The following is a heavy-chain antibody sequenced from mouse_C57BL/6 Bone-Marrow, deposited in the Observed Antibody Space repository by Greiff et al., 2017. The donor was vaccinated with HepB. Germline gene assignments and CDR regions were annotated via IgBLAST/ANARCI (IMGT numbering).Heavy chain of an antibody. V-gene: IGHV1-54*01. D-gene: IGHD1-1*01. CDR1: GYAFTNYL. CDR2: INPGSGGT. CDR3: ARLATTVAEGYFDV. Sequence: QVQLQQSGAELVRPGTSVKVSCKASGYAFTNYLIEWVKQRPGQGLEWTGVINPGSGGTNYNEKFKGKATLTADKSSSTAYMQLSSLTSEDAAVYFCARLATTVAEGYFDVWGTGTTVTVSS. J-gene: IGHJ1*03.